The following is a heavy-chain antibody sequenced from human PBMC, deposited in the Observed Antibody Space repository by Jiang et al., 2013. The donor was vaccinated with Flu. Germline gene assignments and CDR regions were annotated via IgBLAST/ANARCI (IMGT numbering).Heavy chain of an antibody. Sequence: VQLVESGGGVVQPGRSLRLSCAASGFTFSDFGMHWVRQAPGKGLEWVAVISYDGTNKHYADSVKGRFTISRDNSKNTLYLQMSSLRAADTAVYYCARDDDSSGFFNFDYWGQGALVTVSS. J-gene: IGHJ4*02. CDR2: ISYDGTNK. CDR3: ARDDDSSGFFNFDY. V-gene: IGHV3-30*03. D-gene: IGHD3-22*01. CDR1: GFTFSDFG.